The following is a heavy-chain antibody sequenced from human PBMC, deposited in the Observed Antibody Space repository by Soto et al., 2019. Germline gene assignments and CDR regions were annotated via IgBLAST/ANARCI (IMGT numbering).Heavy chain of an antibody. CDR1: GFTFSSYA. J-gene: IGHJ4*02. CDR2: ISYDGSNK. V-gene: IGHV3-30-3*01. CDR3: ARDPDFWSGYYWGYFDY. D-gene: IGHD3-3*01. Sequence: QVQLVESGGGVVQPGRSLRLSCAASGFTFSSYAMHWVRQAPGKGLEWVAVISYDGSNKYYADSVKGRFTISRGNSKNTLYLQMNSLRAEDTAVYYCARDPDFWSGYYWGYFDYWGQGTLVTVSS.